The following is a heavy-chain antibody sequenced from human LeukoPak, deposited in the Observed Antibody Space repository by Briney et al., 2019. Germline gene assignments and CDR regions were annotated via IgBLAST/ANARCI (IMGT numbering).Heavy chain of an antibody. CDR3: ARVGGAIGSFDI. D-gene: IGHD3-16*02. CDR1: GDSISSYY. CDR2: IYYSGST. J-gene: IGHJ3*02. Sequence: SETLSLTCTVSGDSISSYYWSWIRQPPGKGLEWIGYIYYSGSTSYNPSLKSRVSISVDTSKNQFSLKLNSVTAADTAVYYCARVGGAIGSFDIWGQGTMVTVSS. V-gene: IGHV4-59*01.